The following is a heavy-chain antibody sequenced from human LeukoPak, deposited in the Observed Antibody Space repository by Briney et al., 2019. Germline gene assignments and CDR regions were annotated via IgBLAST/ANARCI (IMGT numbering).Heavy chain of an antibody. J-gene: IGHJ6*02. Sequence: GGSLRLSCAASGFTFSSYSMSWVRQAPGKGLEWVSAISGSGGSTYYADSVKGRFTISRDNSKNTLYLQMNSLRAEDTAVYYCAKDLIPHIVVVPAAMREVYYYYGMDVWGQGTTVTVSS. CDR3: AKDLIPHIVVVPAAMREVYYYYGMDV. CDR2: ISGSGGST. D-gene: IGHD2-2*01. CDR1: GFTFSSYS. V-gene: IGHV3-23*01.